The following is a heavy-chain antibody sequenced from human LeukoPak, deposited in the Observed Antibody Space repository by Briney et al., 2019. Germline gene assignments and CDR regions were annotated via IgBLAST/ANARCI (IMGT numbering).Heavy chain of an antibody. J-gene: IGHJ4*02. V-gene: IGHV1-18*04. D-gene: IGHD5-18*01. CDR3: ARAPNPRNTYGYNAK. CDR2: ISGYNGHT. Sequence: GASVKVSCTASGYAFSDHGVNWVRQAPGQGLEWMGWISGYNGHTSYAQKFQGRVMVTTDRSTNTAYLELRSLRSDDTAVYYCARAPNPRNTYGYNAKWGQGTLVTVSS. CDR1: GYAFSDHG.